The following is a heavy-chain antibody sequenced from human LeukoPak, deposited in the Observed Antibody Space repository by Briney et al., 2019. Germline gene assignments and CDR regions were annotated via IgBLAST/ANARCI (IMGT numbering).Heavy chain of an antibody. J-gene: IGHJ4*02. D-gene: IGHD6-19*01. V-gene: IGHV3-23*01. Sequence: PGGSLRLSCAASGFTFSSYAMSWVRQAPGKGLEWVSAISGSGGSTYYAGSVKGRFTISRDNSKNTLYLQMNSLRAEDTAVYYCAKGRERFVAVAGTDWGQGTLVTVSS. CDR3: AKGRERFVAVAGTD. CDR1: GFTFSSYA. CDR2: ISGSGGST.